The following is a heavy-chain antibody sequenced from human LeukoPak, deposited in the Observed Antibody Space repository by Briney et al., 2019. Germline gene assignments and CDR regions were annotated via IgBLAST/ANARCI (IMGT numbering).Heavy chain of an antibody. V-gene: IGHV3-21*01. CDR2: ISSSSSYI. CDR1: GFTLSSYS. J-gene: IGHJ6*03. D-gene: IGHD3-16*01. Sequence: GGSLRLSCAASGFTLSSYSMNWVRQAPGKGLEWVSSISSSSSYIYYADSVKGRFTISRDNAKNSLYLQMNSLRAEDTAVYYCARGYGNYYYYMDVWGKGTTVTVSS. CDR3: ARGYGNYYYYMDV.